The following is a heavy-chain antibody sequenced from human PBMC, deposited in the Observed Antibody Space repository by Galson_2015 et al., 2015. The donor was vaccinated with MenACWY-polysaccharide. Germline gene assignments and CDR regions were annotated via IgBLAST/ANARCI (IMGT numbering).Heavy chain of an antibody. D-gene: IGHD2-2*01. Sequence: SLRLSCAASGFTFNNYPMSWVRQAPGKGLEWVSAISASGDSTYYVGSVKGRFTVSRDDSKHTLYLQMNSLRAEDTAVYYCAKDRDVLPAVARPTYGLDFWGQGTTVTVSS. CDR2: ISASGDST. CDR1: GFTFNNYP. J-gene: IGHJ6*02. V-gene: IGHV3-23*01. CDR3: AKDRDVLPAVARPTYGLDF.